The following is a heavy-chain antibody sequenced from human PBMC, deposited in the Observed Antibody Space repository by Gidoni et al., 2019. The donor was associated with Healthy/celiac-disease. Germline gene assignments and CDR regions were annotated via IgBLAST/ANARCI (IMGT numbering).Heavy chain of an antibody. CDR1: GGSFSGYY. CDR3: ARGPGYCSSTSCPTYYFDY. Sequence: QVQLQQWGAGLLTPSETLSLTCAVYGGSFSGYYWSWIRQPPGKGLEWIGEINHSGSTNYNPSLKSRVTISVDTSKNQFSRKLSSVTAADTAVYYCARGPGYCSSTSCPTYYFDYWGQGTLVTVSS. D-gene: IGHD2-2*01. J-gene: IGHJ4*02. V-gene: IGHV4-34*01. CDR2: INHSGST.